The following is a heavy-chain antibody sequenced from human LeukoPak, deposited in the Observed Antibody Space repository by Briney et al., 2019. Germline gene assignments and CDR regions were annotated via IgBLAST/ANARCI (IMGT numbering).Heavy chain of an antibody. V-gene: IGHV3-33*01. CDR3: ARDRDWGCSYCSY. J-gene: IGHJ4*02. CDR1: GFTFSRLG. Sequence: GGSLRLSCAASGFTFSRLGMHFVRQSPGKGLEGLAVIGFHGSNKYYADSVKGRLTIPRNNSKNTLYLQMKRLRGEDTAVYYCARDRDWGCSYCSYWGQGNLVTVSS. CDR2: IGFHGSNK. D-gene: IGHD7-27*01.